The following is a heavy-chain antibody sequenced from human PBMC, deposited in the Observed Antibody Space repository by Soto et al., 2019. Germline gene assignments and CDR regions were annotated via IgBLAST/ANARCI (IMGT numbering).Heavy chain of an antibody. D-gene: IGHD6-6*01. CDR1: GFTFSSYE. CDR2: ISSSGSTI. CDR3: ARDPYSSSSPFFDY. J-gene: IGHJ4*02. V-gene: IGHV3-48*03. Sequence: GWSLRLSCAASGFTFSSYEMNWARQAPGKGLEWVSYISSSGSTIYYADSVKGRFTISRDNAKNSLYLQMNSLRAEDTAVYYCARDPYSSSSPFFDYWGQGTLVTVSS.